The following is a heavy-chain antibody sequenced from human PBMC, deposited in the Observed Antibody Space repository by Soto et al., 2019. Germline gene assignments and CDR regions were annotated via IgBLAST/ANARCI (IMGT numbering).Heavy chain of an antibody. D-gene: IGHD6-6*01. CDR2: ISAVGGST. CDR1: GFTFSIYA. CDR3: ARIAARQGDYYYGMDV. V-gene: IGHV3-23*01. J-gene: IGHJ6*02. Sequence: GGSLRLSCVASGFTFSIYAMNWVRQAPGKGLEWVSTISAVGGSTYYADSMKGRFTISRDNSKNTLYLQMNSLRAEDTAIYYCARIAARQGDYYYGMDVWGQGTTVTVSS.